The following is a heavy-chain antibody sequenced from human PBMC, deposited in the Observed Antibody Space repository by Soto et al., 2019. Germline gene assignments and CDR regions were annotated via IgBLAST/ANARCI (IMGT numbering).Heavy chain of an antibody. CDR3: ATPYSSGGSYYYYGVDV. CDR1: GGTFSSYA. CDR2: IIPIFGTA. V-gene: IGHV1-69*05. Sequence: QVQLVQSGAEVKKPGSSVKVSCKASGGTFSSYAISWVRQAPGQGLEWMGGIIPIFGTADYAQKFQGRVTXTXNDSTSTAYMELSSLRSEDTAVYYCATPYSSGGSYYYYGVDVWGQGTTVTVSS. D-gene: IGHD6-19*01. J-gene: IGHJ6*02.